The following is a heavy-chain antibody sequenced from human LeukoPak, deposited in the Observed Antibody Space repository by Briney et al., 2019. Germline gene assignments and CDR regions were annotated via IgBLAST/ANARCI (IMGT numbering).Heavy chain of an antibody. J-gene: IGHJ4*02. Sequence: SETLSLTCSVSGDSISYFYWSWIRQAAGKGLEWIGRINSSGSTEYNASLKSRVTMSVDTSKNQFSLKLSSVTAADTAVYYCARGTLWFGKYPDYWGQGTLVTVSS. V-gene: IGHV4-4*07. CDR3: ARGTLWFGKYPDY. D-gene: IGHD3-10*01. CDR2: INSSGST. CDR1: GDSISYFY.